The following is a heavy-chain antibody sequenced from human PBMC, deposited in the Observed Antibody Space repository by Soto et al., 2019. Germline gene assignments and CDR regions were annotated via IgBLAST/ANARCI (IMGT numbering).Heavy chain of an antibody. J-gene: IGHJ5*02. CDR2: IYYSGST. D-gene: IGHD2-21*01. CDR3: ARDLANWGGLWGWFDP. CDR1: GGSISSGGYY. Sequence: QVQLQESGPGLVKPSQTLSLTCTVSGGSISSGGYYWSWIRQHPGKGLEWIGYIYYSGSTYYNPSLKSRVTTSVDTSKNQCSLKLSSVTAADTAVYYCARDLANWGGLWGWFDPWGQGTLVTVSS. V-gene: IGHV4-31*03.